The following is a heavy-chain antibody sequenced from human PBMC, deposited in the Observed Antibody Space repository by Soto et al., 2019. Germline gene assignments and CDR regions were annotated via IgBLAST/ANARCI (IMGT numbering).Heavy chain of an antibody. Sequence: EVQLVESGGGLVQPGGSLRLSCAASGFTVSSNYMSWVRQAPGKGLEWVSVIFSGGSTYYADSVKGRFTISRDNSKNTLCLQMNSLRAEDTAVYYCARDMVRAMDVWGQGTPVTVSS. CDR1: GFTVSSNY. J-gene: IGHJ6*02. CDR3: ARDMVRAMDV. CDR2: IFSGGST. D-gene: IGHD3-10*01. V-gene: IGHV3-66*01.